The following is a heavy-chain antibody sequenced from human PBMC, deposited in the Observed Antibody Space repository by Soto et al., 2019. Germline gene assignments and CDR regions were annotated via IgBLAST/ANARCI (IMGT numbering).Heavy chain of an antibody. CDR2: IIPILGIA. J-gene: IGHJ4*02. V-gene: IGHV1-69*08. D-gene: IGHD2-15*01. CDR1: GGTFSSYT. Sequence: QVQLVQSGAEVKKPGSSVKVSCKASGGTFSSYTISWVRQAPGQGLEWMGRIIPILGIANYAQKFQGRVTITADKSTSTAYMELCSLRSEDTAVYYCAREGGYCSGGSCYSDWGQGTLVTVSS. CDR3: AREGGYCSGGSCYSD.